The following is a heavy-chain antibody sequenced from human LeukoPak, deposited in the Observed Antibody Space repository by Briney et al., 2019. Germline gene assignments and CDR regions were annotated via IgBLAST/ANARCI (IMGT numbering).Heavy chain of an antibody. D-gene: IGHD3-22*01. CDR3: ARAYYYDSSGVGEAFDI. CDR1: GGSFSGYF. CDR2: IDHSGST. V-gene: IGHV4-34*01. J-gene: IGHJ3*02. Sequence: PSETLSLTCAVYGGSFSGYFWSWIRRPPGKGLEWIGEIDHSGSTNYNPSLRSRVTISVDTSKNQFSLKLSSVTAADTAVYYCARAYYYDSSGVGEAFDIWGQGTMVTVSS.